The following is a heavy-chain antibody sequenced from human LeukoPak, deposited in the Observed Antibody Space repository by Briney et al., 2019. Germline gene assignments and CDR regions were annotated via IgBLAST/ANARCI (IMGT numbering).Heavy chain of an antibody. D-gene: IGHD3-10*01. V-gene: IGHV4-4*02. CDR3: ARGPYYYGSGSYYDY. J-gene: IGHJ4*02. CDR2: INHSGTT. CDR1: GGSISSSNE. Sequence: SGTLSLTCAVSGGSISSSNEWSWVRQPPGKGLEWIGEINHSGTTDYNPSLKSRVTISADKSKNQFSLKLSSVTAADTAVYYCARGPYYYGSGSYYDYWGQGTLVTVSS.